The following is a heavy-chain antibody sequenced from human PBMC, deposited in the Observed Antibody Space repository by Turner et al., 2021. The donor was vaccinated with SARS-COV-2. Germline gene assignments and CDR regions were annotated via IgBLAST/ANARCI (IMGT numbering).Heavy chain of an antibody. J-gene: IGHJ4*02. CDR1: GFTFDDYA. D-gene: IGHD5-18*01. CDR3: AKGSGYSYELGFDY. V-gene: IGHV3-9*01. CDR2: ISWNRGSI. Sequence: EVQLVEPGGGLVQPGRSLRLSCAASGFTFDDYAMDWVRQAPGKGLEWVSGISWNRGSIGYADSVKGRFTISRDNAKNSLYLQMNSLRAEDTALYYCAKGSGYSYELGFDYWGQGTLVTVSS.